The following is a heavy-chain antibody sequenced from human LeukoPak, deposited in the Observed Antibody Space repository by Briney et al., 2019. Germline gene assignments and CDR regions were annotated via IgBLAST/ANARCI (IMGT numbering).Heavy chain of an antibody. J-gene: IGHJ4*02. V-gene: IGHV3-66*02. D-gene: IGHD5-18*01. CDR1: GFTVSSNY. CDR2: LYAGGST. CDR3: AKHLSDTAAPDFYFDY. Sequence: GGSLRLSCAASGFTVSSNYMNWVRQAPGKGLEWVSVLYAGGSTNYADSVKGRFTISRDNSKNTLYLQMNSLRAEDTAVYYCAKHLSDTAAPDFYFDYWGQGTLVTVSS.